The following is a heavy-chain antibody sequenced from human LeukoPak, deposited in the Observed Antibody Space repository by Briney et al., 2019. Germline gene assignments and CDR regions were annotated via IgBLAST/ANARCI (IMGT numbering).Heavy chain of an antibody. CDR1: GYTLTEVS. V-gene: IGHV1-24*01. CDR2: FDPADGEP. Sequence: GAPVKVSCKISGYTLTEVSMHWVRQAPGKGLEWMGGFDPADGEPIYAQKFQGRVTMSEDTSTDTAYMDLSSLRSEDTAVYYCATEVVGYGDVHYFDSWGQGTLVTVSS. D-gene: IGHD4-17*01. CDR3: ATEVVGYGDVHYFDS. J-gene: IGHJ4*02.